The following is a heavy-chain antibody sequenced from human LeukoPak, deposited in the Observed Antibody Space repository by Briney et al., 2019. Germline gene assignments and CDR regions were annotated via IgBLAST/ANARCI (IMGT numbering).Heavy chain of an antibody. Sequence: SETLSLTCTVSGGSISSSSYYWGWIRQPPGKGLEWIGSIYYSGSTYYNPSLKSRVTISVDTSKNQFSLKLSSVTAADTAVYYCARRSYGSGSYSHWGQGTLVTVSS. CDR3: ARRSYGSGSYSH. J-gene: IGHJ4*02. D-gene: IGHD3-10*01. CDR2: IYYSGST. CDR1: GGSISSSSYY. V-gene: IGHV4-39*07.